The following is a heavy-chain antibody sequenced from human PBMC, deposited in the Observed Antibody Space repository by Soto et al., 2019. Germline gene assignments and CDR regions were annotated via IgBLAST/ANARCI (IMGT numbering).Heavy chain of an antibody. J-gene: IGHJ6*02. D-gene: IGHD6-25*01. CDR3: ARHVSRSGHYYYSMDV. V-gene: IGHV4-59*08. CDR2: IYYSGST. CDR1: GGSISSYY. Sequence: SETLSLTCTVSGGSISSYYWSWIRQHPGKGLERIGYIYYSGSTYYNPSLKSRVTISVDTSKNQFSLKLSSVTAADTAVYYCARHVSRSGHYYYSMDVWGQGTTVTVSS.